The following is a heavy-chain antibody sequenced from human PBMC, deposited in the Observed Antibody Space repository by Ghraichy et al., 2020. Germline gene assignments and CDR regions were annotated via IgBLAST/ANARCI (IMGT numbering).Heavy chain of an antibody. CDR2: IKPDGSDK. Sequence: EGSLRLSCSASGFTFTNSYMSWVRQSPGKGLEWVANIKPDGSDKSYVDSVKDRFTISRDNAKNSLYLQMNSLRAEDTAVYHCVRNFEGFSIWGQGTMVTVSS. CDR1: GFTFTNSY. J-gene: IGHJ3*02. D-gene: IGHD4-11*01. CDR3: VRNFEGFSI. V-gene: IGHV3-7*01.